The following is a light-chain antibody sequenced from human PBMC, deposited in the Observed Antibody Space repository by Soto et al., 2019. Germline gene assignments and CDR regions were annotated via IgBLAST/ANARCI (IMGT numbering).Light chain of an antibody. V-gene: IGKV3-15*01. CDR3: QQYNNWPPKMYT. CDR1: QSVSSN. Sequence: EIVMTQSPATLSVSPGERATLSCRASQSVSSNLAWYQQKAGQAPRLLIYGASTRATGIPARFSGSGSGTEFTLTISSLQSADFAVYYCQQYNNWPPKMYTFGQGTKLEIK. CDR2: GAS. J-gene: IGKJ2*01.